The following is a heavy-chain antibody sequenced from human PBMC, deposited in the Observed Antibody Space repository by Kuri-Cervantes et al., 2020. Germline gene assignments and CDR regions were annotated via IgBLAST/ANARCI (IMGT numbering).Heavy chain of an antibody. V-gene: IGHV4-38-2*01. CDR3: ARGRSSRGRAGIVWWHY. Sequence: SETLSLTCVVSAYSISSDFYWGWIRQPPGKGLERIGNIYYSGSTYNNPSLKSRVTISVDTSKNQFSLKVSSVTAADTAVYYCARGRSSRGRAGIVWWHYWGQGTLVTVSS. J-gene: IGHJ4*02. CDR1: AYSISSDFY. CDR2: IYYSGST. D-gene: IGHD1-26*01.